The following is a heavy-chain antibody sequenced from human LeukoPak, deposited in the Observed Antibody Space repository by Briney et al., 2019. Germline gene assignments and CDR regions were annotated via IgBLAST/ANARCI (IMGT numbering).Heavy chain of an antibody. CDR3: AADYYDSSGYYLYYFDY. CDR2: IVVGSGNT. D-gene: IGHD3-22*01. V-gene: IGHV1-58*01. CDR1: GFTFTSSA. Sequence: SVKVSCKASGFTFTSSAVQWVRQARGQRLEWIGWIVVGSGNTNYAQKFQETVTITRDMSTSTAYMELSSLRSEDTAVYYCAADYYDSSGYYLYYFDYWGQGTLVTVSS. J-gene: IGHJ4*02.